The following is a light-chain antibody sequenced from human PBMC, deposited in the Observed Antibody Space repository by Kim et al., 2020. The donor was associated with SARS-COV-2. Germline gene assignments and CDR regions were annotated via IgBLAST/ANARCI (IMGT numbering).Light chain of an antibody. V-gene: IGKV1-39*01. CDR2: AAS. J-gene: IGKJ2*03. CDR1: QSISSY. Sequence: SASVGDRVTITCRASQSISSYLHWYQQKPGKAPKLLIYAASSLQSGVPSMFSGSVSGTDFTLTISSLQPEDFATYYCPQSYSTPYSFGQGTKLEI. CDR3: PQSYSTPYS.